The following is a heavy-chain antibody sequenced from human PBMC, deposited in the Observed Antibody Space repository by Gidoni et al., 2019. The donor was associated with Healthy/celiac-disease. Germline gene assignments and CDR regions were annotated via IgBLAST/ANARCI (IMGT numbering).Heavy chain of an antibody. CDR1: GFTFSSLA. D-gene: IGHD3-22*01. CDR3: AKEAHYYDSSGSSHFDY. CDR2: ISGSGGST. V-gene: IGHV3-23*01. J-gene: IGHJ4*02. Sequence: EVPLLESGGGLVQPVGSLRLSCADSGFTFSSLAMSCVLQAPGKGLEWVSAISGSGGSTYYADSVKGRFTISRDNSKNTLYLQMNSLRAEDTAVYYCAKEAHYYDSSGSSHFDYWGQGTLVTVSS.